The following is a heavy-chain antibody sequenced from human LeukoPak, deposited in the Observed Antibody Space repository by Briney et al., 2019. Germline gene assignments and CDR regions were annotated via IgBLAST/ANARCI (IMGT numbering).Heavy chain of an antibody. CDR1: GYSFTSYW. CDR3: ALSYSSGWDSCYYYFDY. CDR2: IYPGDSDT. D-gene: IGHD6-19*01. V-gene: IGHV5-51*01. J-gene: IGHJ4*02. Sequence: GESLKISCKGSGYSFTSYWIGWVRQMPGKGLEWMGIIYPGDSDTRYSPSFQGQVTISADKSISTAYLQWSSLKASDTAMYYCALSYSSGWDSCYYYFDYWGQGTLVTVSS.